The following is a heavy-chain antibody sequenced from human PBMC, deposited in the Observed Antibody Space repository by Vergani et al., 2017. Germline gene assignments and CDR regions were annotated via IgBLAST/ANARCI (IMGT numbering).Heavy chain of an antibody. CDR2: IKQDGSEK. CDR3: AKDPLIYDDYLWYFDF. CDR1: GFTFSNYW. Sequence: EVQLVESGGGLVQPGGSLRLSCAASGFTFSNYWMSWVRQAPGKVLEWVANIKQDGSEKNYVDSVKGRFTISRDNAKNSLYLQTNSLRAEDTAVYYCAKDPLIYDDYLWYFDFWGQGTLVTVSS. D-gene: IGHD4-17*01. V-gene: IGHV3-7*03. J-gene: IGHJ4*02.